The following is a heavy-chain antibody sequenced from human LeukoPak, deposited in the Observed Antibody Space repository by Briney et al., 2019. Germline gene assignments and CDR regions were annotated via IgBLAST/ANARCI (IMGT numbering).Heavy chain of an antibody. D-gene: IGHD3-10*01. Sequence: ASVKVSCKASGYTFTGYYMHWVRQAPGQGLEWMGWINPNSGDTNYAQKFQGSVTMTRDTSISTAYMELSRLRSDDTAVYYCARDGGITMVRGVPNFDYWGQGTLVTVSS. J-gene: IGHJ4*02. V-gene: IGHV1-2*02. CDR2: INPNSGDT. CDR3: ARDGGITMVRGVPNFDY. CDR1: GYTFTGYY.